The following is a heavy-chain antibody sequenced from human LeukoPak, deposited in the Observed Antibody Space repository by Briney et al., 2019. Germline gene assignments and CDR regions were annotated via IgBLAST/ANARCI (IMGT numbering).Heavy chain of an antibody. V-gene: IGHV3-23*01. D-gene: IGHD5-24*01. CDR1: GFTFDDYG. CDR2: ISGSGSGGST. J-gene: IGHJ4*02. CDR3: AKSGYNRFDY. Sequence: WGSLRLSCAASGFTFDDYGMSWVRQAPGKGLEWVSSISGSGSGGSTYYADSVKGRFTISRDNSKNTLYLQMNSLRVEDTAVYYCAKSGYNRFDYWGQGTLVTVSS.